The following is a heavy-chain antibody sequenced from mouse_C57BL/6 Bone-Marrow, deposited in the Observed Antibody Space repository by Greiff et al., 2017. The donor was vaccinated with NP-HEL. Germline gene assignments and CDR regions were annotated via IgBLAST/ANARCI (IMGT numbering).Heavy chain of an antibody. CDR1: GFTFSDAW. V-gene: IGHV6-6*01. D-gene: IGHD3-2*02. CDR3: TSAGYDYAMDY. Sequence: DVKVEESGGGLVQPGGSMKLSCAASGFTFSDAWMDWVRQSPEQGLEWVAEIRNKDNTHATYYDESVKVRFTISRDDYKSSVYQQMNSLRAEDTVIYYSTSAGYDYAMDYWGQGPSVTVSS. CDR2: IRNKDNTHAT. J-gene: IGHJ4*01.